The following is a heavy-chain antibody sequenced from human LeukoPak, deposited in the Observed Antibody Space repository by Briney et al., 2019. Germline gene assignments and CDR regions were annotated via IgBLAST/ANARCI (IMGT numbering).Heavy chain of an antibody. Sequence: GGSLRLSCAASGFTFSSYSMKWVRQAPGKGLEWVSSISSSSSYIYYADSVKGRFTISRDNAKNSLYLQMNSLRAEDTAVYYCAREIKYYYDSSGYLRFDYWRQGTLVTVSS. V-gene: IGHV3-21*01. CDR2: ISSSSSYI. CDR1: GFTFSSYS. D-gene: IGHD3-22*01. CDR3: AREIKYYYDSSGYLRFDY. J-gene: IGHJ4*02.